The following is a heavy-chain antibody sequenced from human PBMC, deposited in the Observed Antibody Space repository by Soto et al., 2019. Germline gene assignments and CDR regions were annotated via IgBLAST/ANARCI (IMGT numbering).Heavy chain of an antibody. V-gene: IGHV4-59*01. Sequence: PSETLCVPCTVAGGSIRSFCGRRILQPPGKGLEWIGYIYYSGSTNYNPSLKSRVTISVDTSKNQFSLKLSSVTAADTAVYYCARGLWGFYYYYGMDVWGQGTTVTVSS. J-gene: IGHJ6*02. CDR2: IYYSGST. D-gene: IGHD3-16*01. CDR1: GGSIRSFC. CDR3: ARGLWGFYYYYGMDV.